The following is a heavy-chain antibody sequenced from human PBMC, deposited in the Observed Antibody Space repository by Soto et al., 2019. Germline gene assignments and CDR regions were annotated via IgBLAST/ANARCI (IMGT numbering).Heavy chain of an antibody. Sequence: VQLLQSGGTLVQPGGSLRLSCAASGFTFSSYAMHWVRQAPGKGLEWVAVISYDGSNKYYADSVKGRFTISRDNSKNTLYLQMNSLRAEDTAVYYCAREPGGGYSYGLPFDYWGQGTLVTVSS. J-gene: IGHJ4*02. V-gene: IGHV3-30-3*01. CDR3: AREPGGGYSYGLPFDY. D-gene: IGHD5-18*01. CDR1: GFTFSSYA. CDR2: ISYDGSNK.